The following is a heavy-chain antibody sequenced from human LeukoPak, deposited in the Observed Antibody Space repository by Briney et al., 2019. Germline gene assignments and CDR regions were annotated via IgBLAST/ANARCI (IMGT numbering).Heavy chain of an antibody. CDR3: ASYSSGWFSDY. Sequence: PSETLSLTCTVSGGSISSSSYYWGWIRQPPGKGLEWIGSIYYSGSTYYNPSPKSRVTISVDTSKNQFSLKLSSVTAADTAVYYCASYSSGWFSDYWGQGTLVTVSS. V-gene: IGHV4-39*01. J-gene: IGHJ4*02. CDR1: GGSISSSSYY. CDR2: IYYSGST. D-gene: IGHD6-19*01.